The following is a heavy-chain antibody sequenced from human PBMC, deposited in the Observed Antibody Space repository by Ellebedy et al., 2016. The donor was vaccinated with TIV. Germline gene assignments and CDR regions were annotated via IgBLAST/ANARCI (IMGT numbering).Heavy chain of an antibody. D-gene: IGHD3-10*01. J-gene: IGHJ4*02. V-gene: IGHV4-39*07. CDR3: AGEIWFGELLVDY. CDR2: IYYSGST. CDR1: GGSISSNTYY. Sequence: MPSETLSLTCTVSGGSISSNTYYWGWVRQPPGKGLEWIGSIYYSGSTYYNPSLKSRVTISVDTSKNQLSLKLRSVTAADTAVYYCAGEIWFGELLVDYWGQGTRVTVSS.